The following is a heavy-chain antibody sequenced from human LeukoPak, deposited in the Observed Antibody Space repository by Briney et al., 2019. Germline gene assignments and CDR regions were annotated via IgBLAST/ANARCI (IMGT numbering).Heavy chain of an antibody. CDR1: GYSFTSYR. CDR3: ARCPDRDYGDYGGNWFDP. J-gene: IGHJ5*02. Sequence: GESLKISCKGSGYSFTSYRIGWVRQMPGKGLEWMGIIYPGDSDTRYSPSFQGQVTISADKSISTAYLQWSSLKASDTAMYYCARCPDRDYGDYGGNWFDPWGQGTLVTVSS. V-gene: IGHV5-51*01. D-gene: IGHD4-17*01. CDR2: IYPGDSDT.